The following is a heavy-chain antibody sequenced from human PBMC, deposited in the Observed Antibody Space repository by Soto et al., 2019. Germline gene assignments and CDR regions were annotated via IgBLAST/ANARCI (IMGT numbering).Heavy chain of an antibody. CDR1: GFTFISYD. Sequence: SVKASWKRSGFTFISYDCSCVRQAAGQGLEWMGLMNPNYGNAGFAQKFRGRINMTRHTSISTAYLELSSLRSDDSAVYFCSSRKERSGPYHLDLWAQGTQVNVSS. CDR2: MNPNYGNA. J-gene: IGHJ5*02. CDR3: SSRKERSGPYHLDL. V-gene: IGHV1-8*01. D-gene: IGHD2-2*01.